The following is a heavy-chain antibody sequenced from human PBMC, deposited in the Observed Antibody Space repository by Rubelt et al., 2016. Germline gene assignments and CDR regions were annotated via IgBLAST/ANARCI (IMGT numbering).Heavy chain of an antibody. CDR3: AVGKDRGWFGP. CDR2: IDYCRDT. D-gene: IGHD1-14*01. J-gene: IGHJ5*02. Sequence: QLQLQESGPGLVKPSETLSLTCTVSGGSIRSRSYYWAWIRQPLGKGLAWIGSIDYCRDTYYHPAPMSRVTISEATAKNQLAAKLGAAPAAGTAVYYCAVGKDRGWFGPWGEGNLVTDPS. CDR1: GGSIRSRSYY. V-gene: IGHV4-39*01.